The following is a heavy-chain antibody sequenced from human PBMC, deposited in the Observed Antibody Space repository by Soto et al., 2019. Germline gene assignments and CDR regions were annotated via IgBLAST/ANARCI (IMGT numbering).Heavy chain of an antibody. J-gene: IGHJ4*02. Sequence: EVQVVESGGGSVQPGGSLRLSCAASGFTFSRYTMNRVRHAPGKGLEWLSYISGGGGTMSYADSVKGRVTISRDNAKNSLSLQMDSLRAEDTAVYYCARDKSWTYSTDYWGQGTLVTVSS. CDR2: ISGGGGTM. CDR3: ARDKSWTYSTDY. CDR1: GFTFSRYT. V-gene: IGHV3-48*04. D-gene: IGHD1-26*01.